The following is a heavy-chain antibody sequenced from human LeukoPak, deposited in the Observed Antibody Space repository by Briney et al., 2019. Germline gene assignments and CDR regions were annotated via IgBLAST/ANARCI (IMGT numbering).Heavy chain of an antibody. D-gene: IGHD6-13*01. CDR2: IYSGGST. CDR1: GFTVSSNY. J-gene: IGHJ4*02. Sequence: GGSLRLSCAASGFTVSSNYMSWVRQAPGKGLEWVSVIYSGGSTYYADSVKGGFTISRDNSKNTLYLQMNSLRAEDTAVYYCARAPTYSSSWPFDYWGQGTLVTVSS. CDR3: ARAPTYSSSWPFDY. V-gene: IGHV3-66*01.